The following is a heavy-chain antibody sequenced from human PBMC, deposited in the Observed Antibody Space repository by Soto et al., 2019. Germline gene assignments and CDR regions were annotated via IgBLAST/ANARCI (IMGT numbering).Heavy chain of an antibody. CDR3: ARARRRDGYSGY. Sequence: PSETLSLTCTFSCGSIISGDYYWSWIRQPPGKGLEWIGYIYYSGSTYYNPSLKSRVTISVDTSKNQFSLKLSSVTAADTAVYYCARARRRDGYSGYWGQGTLVTVSS. D-gene: IGHD4-4*01. J-gene: IGHJ4*02. V-gene: IGHV4-30-4*01. CDR1: CGSIISGDYY. CDR2: IYYSGST.